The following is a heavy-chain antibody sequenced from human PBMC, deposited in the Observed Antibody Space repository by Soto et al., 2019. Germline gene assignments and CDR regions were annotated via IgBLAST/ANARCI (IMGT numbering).Heavy chain of an antibody. CDR1: GGSVSSGDYF. Sequence: PSETLSLTCTVSGGSVSSGDYFWSWLRHSPGKRLEWIAYIYYSGSTNYNPSLKSRATISVDTSKSQVSLTLTSMTAADAALYYCARSPNYYYYGFDVWGPGTAVTVSS. CDR2: IYYSGST. V-gene: IGHV4-61*08. J-gene: IGHJ6*02. D-gene: IGHD3-10*01. CDR3: ARSPNYYYYGFDV.